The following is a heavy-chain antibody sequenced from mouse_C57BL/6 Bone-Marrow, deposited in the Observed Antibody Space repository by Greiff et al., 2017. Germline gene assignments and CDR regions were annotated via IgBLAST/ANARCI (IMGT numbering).Heavy chain of an antibody. D-gene: IGHD2-5*01. CDR1: GYTFTSYW. CDR2: IYPSDSDT. CDR3: ARYSNYEPLYFDY. V-gene: IGHV1-61*01. J-gene: IGHJ2*01. Sequence: QVQLKQPGAELVRPGSSVKLSCKASGYTFTSYWMDWVKQRPGQGLEWIGNIYPSDSDTHYNQKFKDKATLTVDTSSSTAYMQLSSLTSEDSAVYYCARYSNYEPLYFDYWGQGTTLTVSS.